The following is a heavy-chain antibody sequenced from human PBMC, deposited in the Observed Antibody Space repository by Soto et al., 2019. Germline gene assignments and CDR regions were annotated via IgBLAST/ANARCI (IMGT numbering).Heavy chain of an antibody. CDR3: ARDDLLGASGYVGRYGMDV. J-gene: IGHJ6*02. D-gene: IGHD3-3*01. Sequence: QVQLVQSGAEVKKPGASVKVSCKASGYTFTSYGISWVRQAPGQGLEWMGWISAYNGNTNYAQKLQGRVTMTTDTSTSTAYMELRSLRSDDTAVYDCARDDLLGASGYVGRYGMDVWGQGTTVTVSS. CDR1: GYTFTSYG. V-gene: IGHV1-18*01. CDR2: ISAYNGNT.